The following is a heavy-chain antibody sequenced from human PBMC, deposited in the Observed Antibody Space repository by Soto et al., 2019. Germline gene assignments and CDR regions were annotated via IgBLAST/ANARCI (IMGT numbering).Heavy chain of an antibody. D-gene: IGHD2-21*02. J-gene: IGHJ4*02. CDR1: GFTFSSYA. CDR2: ISGSGSST. CDR3: AKDNEMGSVVTPSDY. V-gene: IGHV3-23*01. Sequence: GGSLRLSCAASGFTFSSYAMSWVRQAPGKGVEWVSAISGSGSSTYYADSVKGRFTISRDNSKNTLYLQMNSLRAEDTAVYYCAKDNEMGSVVTPSDYWGQGTLVTVSS.